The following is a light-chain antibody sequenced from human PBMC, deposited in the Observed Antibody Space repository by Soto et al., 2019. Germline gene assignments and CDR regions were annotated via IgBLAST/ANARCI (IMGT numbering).Light chain of an antibody. J-gene: IGKJ5*01. CDR1: QGISSW. Sequence: DIKMTQSPSSVSASVGDRVTITCRASQGISSWLAWYQKKPGKAPNLLIYAASSLQSGVPSRFSGSETGTDFTLTISSLQPEDCGIYFCQQANSFPITFGQGTRLEIK. CDR2: AAS. V-gene: IGKV1-12*01. CDR3: QQANSFPIT.